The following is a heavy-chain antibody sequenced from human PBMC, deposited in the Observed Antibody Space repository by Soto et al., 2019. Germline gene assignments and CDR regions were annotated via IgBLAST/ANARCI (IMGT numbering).Heavy chain of an antibody. J-gene: IGHJ4*02. CDR3: AQVLTGYYYYFEY. D-gene: IGHD3-9*01. CDR1: GFTFSSYA. Sequence: EVQLLESGGGLVQPGGSLRLSCAASGFTFSSYAMIWVRQAPGKGLEWVSGVGGSGEYTYYADSVKGRFTISRDNSKNTVYLQISSLRAEYTSVYYCAQVLTGYYYYFEYWGQGTLVTVSS. CDR2: VGGSGEYT. V-gene: IGHV3-23*01.